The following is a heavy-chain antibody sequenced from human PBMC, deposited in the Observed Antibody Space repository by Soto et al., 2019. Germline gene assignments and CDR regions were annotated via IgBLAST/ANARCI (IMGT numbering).Heavy chain of an antibody. CDR1: GFSFSISP. V-gene: IGHV3-30*04. J-gene: IGHJ4*02. CDR2: ISYDGTNK. D-gene: IGHD7-27*01. CDR3: AADPKTSCGQNWAFNYFDS. Sequence: QVQLVEAGGGVVQPGRSLRLSCAASGFSFSISPMHWVRQAPGKGPEWVALISYDGTNKFYADSVKGRFTIARDNSKRTLLLQVDSLRPEDAAVYYCAADPKTSCGQNWAFNYFDSWGQGPLVTVSS.